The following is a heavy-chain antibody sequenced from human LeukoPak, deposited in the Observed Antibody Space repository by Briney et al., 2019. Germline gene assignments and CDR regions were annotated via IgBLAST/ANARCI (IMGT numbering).Heavy chain of an antibody. CDR3: ARELAARFDY. CDR2: IYYSGST. Sequence: GSLRLSCAASGFTVSSNYMSWVRQPPGKGLEWIGSIYYSGSTYYNPSLKSRVTISVDTSKNQFSLKLSSVTAADTAVYYCARELAARFDYWGQGTLVTVSS. J-gene: IGHJ4*02. D-gene: IGHD6-13*01. CDR1: GFTVSSNY. V-gene: IGHV4-39*07.